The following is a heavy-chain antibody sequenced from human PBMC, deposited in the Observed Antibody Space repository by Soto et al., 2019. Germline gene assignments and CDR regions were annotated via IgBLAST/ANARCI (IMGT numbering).Heavy chain of an antibody. Sequence: EVQLLESGGGSVQPGGSLRLSCVASGHTFQNYAMTWVRQAPGKGLEWVSGISGSGGSTYYADSVRGRFTISRDDSKNTLYLQMSSLRAEDTAVYYCEKVSRGIGVGPAALNWGQGTVVTVSS. V-gene: IGHV3-23*01. D-gene: IGHD2-2*01. CDR1: GHTFQNYA. CDR2: ISGSGGST. CDR3: EKVSRGIGVGPAALN. J-gene: IGHJ4*02.